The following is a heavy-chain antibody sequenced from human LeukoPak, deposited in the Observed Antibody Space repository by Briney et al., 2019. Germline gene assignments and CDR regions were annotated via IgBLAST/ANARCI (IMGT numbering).Heavy chain of an antibody. Sequence: GGSLRLSCAASGFTFSSYAMSWVRLAPGQGLEWVSAISGIGDRTYYADSVKGRFTISRDNSKNSLYLQMNSLRAEDTALYYCAMWREGSKDWFFNYWGQGNLVTVSS. CDR3: AMWREGSKDWFFNY. CDR1: GFTFSSYA. J-gene: IGHJ4*02. V-gene: IGHV3-23*01. D-gene: IGHD3-9*01. CDR2: ISGIGDRT.